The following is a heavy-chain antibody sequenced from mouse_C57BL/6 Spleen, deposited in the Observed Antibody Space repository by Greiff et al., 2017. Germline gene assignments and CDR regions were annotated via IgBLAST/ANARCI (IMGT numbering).Heavy chain of an antibody. CDR1: GYTFTSYD. Sequence: QVQLQQSGPELVKPGASVKLSCKASGYTFTSYDINWVKQRPGQGLEWIGMIHPNSGSTNYNEKFKSKATLTVDKSSSTAYMQLSSLTSEDSAVYYCARYTYYSNYDYAMDYWGQGTSVTVSS. CDR3: ARYTYYSNYDYAMDY. J-gene: IGHJ4*01. CDR2: IHPNSGST. V-gene: IGHV1-64*01. D-gene: IGHD2-5*01.